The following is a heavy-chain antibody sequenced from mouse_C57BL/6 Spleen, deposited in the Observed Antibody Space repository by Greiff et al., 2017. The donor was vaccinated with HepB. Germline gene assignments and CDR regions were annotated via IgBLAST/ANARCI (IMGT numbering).Heavy chain of an antibody. CDR3: ARRGDYDVFAY. D-gene: IGHD2-4*01. CDR2: ISSGSSTI. J-gene: IGHJ3*01. Sequence: EVKLMESGGGLVKPGGSLKLSCAASGFTFSDYGMHWVRQAPEKGLEWVAYISSGSSTIYYADTVKGRFTISRDNAKNTLFLQMTSLRSEDTAMYYGARRGDYDVFAYWGQGTLVTVSA. CDR1: GFTFSDYG. V-gene: IGHV5-17*01.